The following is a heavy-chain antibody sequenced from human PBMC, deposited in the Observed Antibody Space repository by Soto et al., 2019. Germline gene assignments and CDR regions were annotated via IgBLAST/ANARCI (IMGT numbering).Heavy chain of an antibody. D-gene: IGHD2-2*01. CDR2: ITASGEKL. CDR3: ARDCSSSSCSVWAY. Sequence: LRLSCAASGFSLSSYAMTWVRQAPGKGLEWVSGITASGEKLYYADSVKGRFTVSRDNSKNTLYLQMHSLRADDTAVYYCARDCSSSSCSVWAYWAQGTLVTVSS. CDR1: GFSLSSYA. J-gene: IGHJ4*02. V-gene: IGHV3-23*01.